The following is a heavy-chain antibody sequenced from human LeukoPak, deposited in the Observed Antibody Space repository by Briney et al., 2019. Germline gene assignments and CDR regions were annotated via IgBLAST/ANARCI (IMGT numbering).Heavy chain of an antibody. CDR1: GYTFTGYY. Sequence: GASVKVSCKASGYTFTGYYMHWVRQAPGQGLEWMGWINPNSGGTNYAQKFQGRVTITRDTSISTAYVELSRLRSDDTAVYYCARLYCSSTSCYPHFSDYWGQGTLVTVSS. J-gene: IGHJ4*02. CDR3: ARLYCSSTSCYPHFSDY. CDR2: INPNSGGT. D-gene: IGHD2-2*01. V-gene: IGHV1-2*02.